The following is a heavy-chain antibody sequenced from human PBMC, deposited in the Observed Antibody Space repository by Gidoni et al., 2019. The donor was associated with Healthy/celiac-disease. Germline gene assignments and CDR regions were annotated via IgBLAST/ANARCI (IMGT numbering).Heavy chain of an antibody. V-gene: IGHV3-43*01. CDR2: SSWDGGST. CDR1: GFTFDAYT. J-gene: IGHJ6*02. Sequence: EVQLVESGGVVVQPGGSLRLSCAASGFTFDAYTMHWVRQAPGKGLEWVSLSSWDGGSTYYADAVKGRFTISRDNSKNSLYLQMNSLRTEDTALYYCAKDSIKGLNPGYYGMDVWGQGTTVTVSS. D-gene: IGHD1-20*01. CDR3: AKDSIKGLNPGYYGMDV.